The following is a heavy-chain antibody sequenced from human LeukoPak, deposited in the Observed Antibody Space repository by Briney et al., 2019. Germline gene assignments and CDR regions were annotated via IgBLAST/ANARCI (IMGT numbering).Heavy chain of an antibody. Sequence: GESLKISCQTSGYSFNTFWIGWVRQMPGQGLEWMGAIYPADSETRHSPSFQGQVTISADKSIKTTYLQWRSLKASDTAIYYCARVADVVNWFDPWGQGTLVTVSS. CDR3: ARVADVVNWFDP. V-gene: IGHV5-51*01. CDR2: IYPADSET. D-gene: IGHD2-21*01. CDR1: GYSFNTFW. J-gene: IGHJ5*02.